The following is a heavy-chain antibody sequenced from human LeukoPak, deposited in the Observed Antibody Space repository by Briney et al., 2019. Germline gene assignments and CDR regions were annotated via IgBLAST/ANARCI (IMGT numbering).Heavy chain of an antibody. CDR1: GFTFSSYG. D-gene: IGHD3-9*01. V-gene: IGHV3-33*06. CDR3: AKVGSDTYYDILTGRYFDY. J-gene: IGHJ4*02. CDR2: IWYDGSNK. Sequence: GRSLRLSCAASGFTFSSYGMHWVRQAPGKGLEWVAVIWYDGSNKYYADSVKGRFTISRDNSKNTLYLQMNSLRAEDTAVYYCAKVGSDTYYDILTGRYFDYWGQGTLVTVSS.